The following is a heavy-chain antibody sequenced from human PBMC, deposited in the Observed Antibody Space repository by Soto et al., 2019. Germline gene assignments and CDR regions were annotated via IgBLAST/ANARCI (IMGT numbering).Heavy chain of an antibody. V-gene: IGHV3-53*01. Sequence: EVQLVESGGGLIQPGGSLRLSCAASGFIVSSNYMTWVRQAPGKGLEWVSLLYSGGSTYYADSVKGRFTISRDNSKNTLNLQMNSLRVEDTAVYYCARGIVGVMIDYYYGMDVWGQGPTVTVSS. CDR3: ARGIVGVMIDYYYGMDV. D-gene: IGHD3-22*01. CDR2: LYSGGST. J-gene: IGHJ6*02. CDR1: GFIVSSNY.